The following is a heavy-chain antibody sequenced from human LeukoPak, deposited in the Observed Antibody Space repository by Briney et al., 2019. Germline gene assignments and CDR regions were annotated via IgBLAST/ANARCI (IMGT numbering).Heavy chain of an antibody. CDR1: GGSMSSGTYY. CDR3: ARDVGGYIDY. V-gene: IGHV4-61*10. Sequence: SETLSLTCTVSGGSMSSGTYYWSWIRQPAGKGLEWIGRVYNAGSNFNSGSNYNPSLKSRVTISVDTSKNQFSLKLSSVTAADTAVYYCARDVGGYIDYWGQGTLVTVSS. D-gene: IGHD2-15*01. J-gene: IGHJ4*02. CDR2: VYNAGSN.